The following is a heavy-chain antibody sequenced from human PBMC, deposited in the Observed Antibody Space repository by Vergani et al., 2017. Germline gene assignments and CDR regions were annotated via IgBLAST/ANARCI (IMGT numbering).Heavy chain of an antibody. CDR3: ARVGTSANRDYFDY. Sequence: QVQLVQSGAEVKKPGASAKASCKASGYTFTDYFMHLVRQAPGQGLEWMGWINPTSAGTNYAQKFQGRVTMTRDTSISTAYMELSNLRSDDTAVYYCARVGTSANRDYFDYWGQGTLVTVSS. CDR1: GYTFTDYF. D-gene: IGHD2-2*01. CDR2: INPTSAGT. V-gene: IGHV1-2*02. J-gene: IGHJ4*02.